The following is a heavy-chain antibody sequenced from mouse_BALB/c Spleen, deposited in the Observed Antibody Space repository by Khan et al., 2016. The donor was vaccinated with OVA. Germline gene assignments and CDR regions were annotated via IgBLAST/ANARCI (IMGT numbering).Heavy chain of an antibody. D-gene: IGHD2-10*01. CDR3: ARPPYFSYTLDH. J-gene: IGHJ4*01. CDR1: GYSFTNYG. Sequence: QIQLVQSGPELEKPGETVKISCKASGYSFTNYGMNWVKQSPGKALKWMGWINTYTEKPTYADDFKGRFAFSLETSASTAYLQINNLKNDDTATYFCARPPYFSYTLDHWGQGTSVTVSS. CDR2: INTYTEKP. V-gene: IGHV9-3-1*01.